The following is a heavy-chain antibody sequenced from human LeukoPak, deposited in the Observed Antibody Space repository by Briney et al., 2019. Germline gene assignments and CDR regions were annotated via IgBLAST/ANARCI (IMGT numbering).Heavy chain of an antibody. J-gene: IGHJ4*02. CDR3: ARPYSSGWTTGY. D-gene: IGHD6-19*01. CDR2: INPNSGGT. CDR1: VYTFTGYY. V-gene: IGHV1-2*02. Sequence: GASVKVSCKASVYTFTGYYMHWVRQATGQGLGWMGWINPNSGGTNFAQKFRGRVTMTRDTSISTAYMELSRLRSDDTAVYYCARPYSSGWTTGYGGEGTLVSVSS.